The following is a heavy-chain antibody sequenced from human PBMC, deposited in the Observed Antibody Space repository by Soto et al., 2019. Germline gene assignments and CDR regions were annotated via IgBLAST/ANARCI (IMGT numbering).Heavy chain of an antibody. D-gene: IGHD3-10*01. CDR3: ARHPTGLWFGEGPDY. CDR1: GDSISSTSSY. CDR2: IYHSGNT. J-gene: IGHJ4*02. Sequence: QPQLQESGPGLAKPSETLSLTCTVSGDSISSTSSYWGWIRQPPGKGLEWIGSIYHSGNTYYNPSLKSRVTISVDTSRNQFSLRLSAVTAADTAVYYCARHPTGLWFGEGPDYWGQGTLVTVSS. V-gene: IGHV4-39*01.